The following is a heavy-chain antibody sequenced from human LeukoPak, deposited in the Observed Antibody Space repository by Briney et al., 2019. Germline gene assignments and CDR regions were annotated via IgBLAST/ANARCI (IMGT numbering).Heavy chain of an antibody. V-gene: IGHV3-30*01. CDR2: ISYDGNNR. CDR3: ARSYSSGWYGASYFDY. D-gene: IGHD6-19*01. Sequence: GGSLRLSCAASGFTFSRHVMQWVRQAPGKGLEWVAVISYDGNNRFYADSVKGRFTISRDNSRNTLYLQMNSLSGDDAAVYYCARSYSSGWYGASYFDYWGQGTLVTVSS. J-gene: IGHJ4*02. CDR1: GFTFSRHV.